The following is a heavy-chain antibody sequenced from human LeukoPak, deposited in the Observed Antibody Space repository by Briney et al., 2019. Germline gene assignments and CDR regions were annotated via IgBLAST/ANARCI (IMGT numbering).Heavy chain of an antibody. J-gene: IGHJ4*02. V-gene: IGHV3-23*01. Sequence: GASLRLSCAASGFTFSSYAVSWVRQAPGKGLEWVSAISGSGGSTYYADSVKGRFTISRDNSKNTLYLQMNSLRAEDTAVYYCAKGITNWGSRAYYFDYWGQGTLVTVSS. CDR3: AKGITNWGSRAYYFDY. D-gene: IGHD7-27*01. CDR1: GFTFSSYA. CDR2: ISGSGGST.